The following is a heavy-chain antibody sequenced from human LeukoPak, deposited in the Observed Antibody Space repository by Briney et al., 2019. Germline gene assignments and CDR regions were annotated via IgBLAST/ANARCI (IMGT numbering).Heavy chain of an antibody. Sequence: SETLSLTCTVSGYSISSGYYWGWIRQPPGKGLEWIGSIYHSGSTYYNPSLKSRVTISVDTSKNQFSLKLSSVTAADTAVYYCVSPNSSGWKTSFDYWGQGTLVTVSS. D-gene: IGHD6-19*01. CDR1: GYSISSGYY. V-gene: IGHV4-38-2*02. J-gene: IGHJ4*02. CDR2: IYHSGST. CDR3: VSPNSSGWKTSFDY.